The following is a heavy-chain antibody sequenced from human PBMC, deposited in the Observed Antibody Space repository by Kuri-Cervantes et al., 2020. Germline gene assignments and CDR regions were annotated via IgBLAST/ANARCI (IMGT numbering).Heavy chain of an antibody. J-gene: IGHJ4*02. V-gene: IGHV2-5*01. CDR3: AHVRNYDIYDY. CDR1: GFSLSTSGVG. Sequence: SGPTLVKPTQTLTLTCTFSGFSLSTSGVGVGWIRQPPGKALEWLALIYWNDDKRYSPSLKSRLTITKDTTKNQVVLTMTNMDPVDTATYYCAHVRNYDIYDYWGQGTLVTVSS. D-gene: IGHD3-22*01. CDR2: IYWNDDK.